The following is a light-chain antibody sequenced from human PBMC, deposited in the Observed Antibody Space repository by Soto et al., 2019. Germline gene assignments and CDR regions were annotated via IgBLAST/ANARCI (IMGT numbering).Light chain of an antibody. CDR2: DAS. CDR3: QQRSNWPLIT. CDR1: QSVSSY. Sequence: ENLFTQSPATLSLSPGGKATLSCRASQSVSSYLAWYQQKPGQAPRLLIYDASNRATGIPARFSGSGSGTDFTLTISSLEPEDFAVYYCQQRSNWPLITFGQGTRLEIK. J-gene: IGKJ5*01. V-gene: IGKV3-11*01.